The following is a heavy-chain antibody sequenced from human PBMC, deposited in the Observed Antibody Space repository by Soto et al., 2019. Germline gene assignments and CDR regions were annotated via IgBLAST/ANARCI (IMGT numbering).Heavy chain of an antibody. V-gene: IGHV5-51*01. D-gene: IGHD1-7*01. Sequence: PGESLKISCQGSGYSFTSYWIGWVRPMPGKGLEWMGIIYPGYSDTRYSPSFQGQVTISADKSISTAYPQWSSLKASDTAMYYCARSQAPNSRMDVWGQGTTVTVSS. J-gene: IGHJ6*02. CDR2: IYPGYSDT. CDR1: GYSFTSYW. CDR3: ARSQAPNSRMDV.